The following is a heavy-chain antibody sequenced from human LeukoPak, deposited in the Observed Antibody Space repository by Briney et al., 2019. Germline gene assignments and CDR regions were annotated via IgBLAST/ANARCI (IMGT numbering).Heavy chain of an antibody. J-gene: IGHJ1*01. Sequence: PGGSLRLSCAASGLIFSDYPMNWVRQAPGKGLEWISYISTNSLTTYYADSVKGRFTISRDNAKKSLYLQMNSLRAEDTAVYYCAKDEGTPWFWFDSWGRGTLVIVSS. CDR3: AKDEGTPWFWFDS. CDR1: GLIFSDYP. D-gene: IGHD3-22*01. V-gene: IGHV3-48*04. CDR2: ISTNSLTT.